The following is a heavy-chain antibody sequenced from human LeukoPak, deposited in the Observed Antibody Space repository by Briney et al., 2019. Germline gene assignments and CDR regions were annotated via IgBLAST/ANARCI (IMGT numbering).Heavy chain of an antibody. D-gene: IGHD4-23*01. CDR2: IFSSGST. CDR3: ARDRAYGGNSPRTFDI. V-gene: IGHV4-59*01. Sequence: SETLSLTCTVSGGSMSSYYWGWIRQPPGKQLDWIAYIFSSGSTKYSPSLKSRVSMSIDTSKNHFSLNLTSVTPADTAVYYCARDRAYGGNSPRTFDIWGQGTMVTVSS. J-gene: IGHJ3*02. CDR1: GGSMSSYY.